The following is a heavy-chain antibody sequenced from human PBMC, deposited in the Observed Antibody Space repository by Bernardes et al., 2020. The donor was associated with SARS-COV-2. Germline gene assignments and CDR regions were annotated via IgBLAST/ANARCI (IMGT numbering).Heavy chain of an antibody. CDR2: IYTSGST. Sequence: SETLSLTCTVSGGSISSVSYYWSWIRQPAGKGLEWIGRIYTSGSTNYNPALKSRGTISVDTSKNQFSLKLSSVTAAYTAMYYCARGYYDFLTGSLSYYYHGMDVWAQGTTVPVSS. CDR1: GGSISSVSYY. CDR3: ARGYYDFLTGSLSYYYHGMDV. V-gene: IGHV4-61*02. D-gene: IGHD3-9*01. J-gene: IGHJ6*01.